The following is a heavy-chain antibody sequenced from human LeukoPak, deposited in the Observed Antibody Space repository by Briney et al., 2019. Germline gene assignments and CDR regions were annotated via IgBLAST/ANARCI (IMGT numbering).Heavy chain of an antibody. V-gene: IGHV3-23*01. CDR1: GFTFSSYE. J-gene: IGHJ5*02. D-gene: IGHD5-18*01. CDR3: AKIDTAMPPYNWFDP. CDR2: ISGSGGST. Sequence: AGGSLRLSCAASGFTFSSYEMSWVRQAPGKGLEWVSAISGSGGSTYYADSVKGRFTISRDNSKNTLYLQMNSLRAEDTAVYYCAKIDTAMPPYNWFDPWGQGTLVTVSS.